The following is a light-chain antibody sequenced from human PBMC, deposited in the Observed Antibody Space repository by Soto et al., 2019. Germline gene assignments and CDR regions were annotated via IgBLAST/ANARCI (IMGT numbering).Light chain of an antibody. CDR1: QSLRSN. Sequence: ETMMTQSPDTLSVSLGERATLSCRASQSLRSNVAWYQQRPGQAPRLLIYRASTRATGIPARFSGSGSGTEFTLTISSLQSEDFTVYSCLQYHNLWAFGQGTKVDIK. CDR3: LQYHNLWA. V-gene: IGKV3-15*01. J-gene: IGKJ1*01. CDR2: RAS.